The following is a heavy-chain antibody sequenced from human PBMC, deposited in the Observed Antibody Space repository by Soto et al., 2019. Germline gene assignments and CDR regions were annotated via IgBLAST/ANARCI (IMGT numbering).Heavy chain of an antibody. D-gene: IGHD6-6*01. CDR2: ISSDEKIK. J-gene: IGHJ4*02. CDR1: GFIFSNFG. V-gene: IGHV3-33*01. CDR3: ARGLRSVLDY. Sequence: GGSLRLSCVASGFIFSNFGMHWVRQAPGKGLEWVAVISSDEKIKQYADSVRGRFAISRDNSKNTLYLQMTSLRAEDTAIYYCARGLRSVLDYWGQGTLVTVSS.